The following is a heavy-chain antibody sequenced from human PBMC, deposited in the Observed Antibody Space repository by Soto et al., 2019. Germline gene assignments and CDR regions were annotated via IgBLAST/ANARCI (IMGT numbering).Heavy chain of an antibody. V-gene: IGHV3-74*01. CDR2: IDSGGRTT. Sequence: PGGSLRLSCAASGFTFSSYAMSWFRQAPGKGLVWVSRIDSGGRTTTYADSVKGRFTISRDNTKNTLYLQMNGLRAEDTALYYCARWFTYGNFDYFDYWGQGTQVTVSS. D-gene: IGHD3-10*01. CDR1: GFTFSSYA. J-gene: IGHJ4*02. CDR3: ARWFTYGNFDYFDY.